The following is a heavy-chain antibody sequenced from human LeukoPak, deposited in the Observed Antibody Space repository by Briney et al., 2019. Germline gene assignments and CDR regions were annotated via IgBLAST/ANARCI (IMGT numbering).Heavy chain of an antibody. CDR3: ARGGGYCSGGSCYSYFDY. Sequence: PAASVKVSCKASGGTFSSYAISWVRQAPGQGLEWMGGIIPIFGTANYAQKFQGRVTITADKSTSTAYMELSSLRSEVTAVYYCARGGGYCSGGSCYSYFDYWGQGTLVTVSS. V-gene: IGHV1-69*06. CDR1: GGTFSSYA. J-gene: IGHJ4*02. D-gene: IGHD2-15*01. CDR2: IIPIFGTA.